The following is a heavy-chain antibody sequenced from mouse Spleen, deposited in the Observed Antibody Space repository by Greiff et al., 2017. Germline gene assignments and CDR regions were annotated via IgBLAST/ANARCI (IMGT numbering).Heavy chain of an antibody. CDR3: ASSYDYDLYAMDY. CDR2: ISNGGGST. V-gene: IGHV5-12*02. J-gene: IGHJ4*01. D-gene: IGHD2-4*01. Sequence: EVKLMESGGGLVQPGGSLKLSCATSGFTFSDYYMYWVRQTPEKRLEWVAYISNGGGSTYYPDTVKGRFTISRDNAKNTLYLQMSRLKSEDTAMYYCASSYDYDLYAMDYWGQGTSVTVSS. CDR1: GFTFSDYY.